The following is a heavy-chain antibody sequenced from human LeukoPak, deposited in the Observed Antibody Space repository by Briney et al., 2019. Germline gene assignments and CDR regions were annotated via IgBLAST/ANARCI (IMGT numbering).Heavy chain of an antibody. D-gene: IGHD4-11*01. CDR2: SSAYNGNS. J-gene: IGHJ4*02. Sequence: ASVKVSCKASGYTFTSYGISWVRQAPGQGLEWMGWSSAYNGNSNYAQKFQGRVIMTTDTSTSTAYMELRSLRSDDTAVYYCARDLGASTVIFFDYWGQGTLVTVSS. CDR1: GYTFTSYG. V-gene: IGHV1-18*01. CDR3: ARDLGASTVIFFDY.